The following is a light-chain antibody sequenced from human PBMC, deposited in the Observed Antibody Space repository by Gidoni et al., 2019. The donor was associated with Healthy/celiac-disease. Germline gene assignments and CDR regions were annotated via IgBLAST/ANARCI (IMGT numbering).Light chain of an antibody. CDR3: QQRSSWPFT. CDR2: AAS. J-gene: IGKJ3*01. CDR1: QSVSSY. Sequence: EIVFKQSPATLSLARGERATISCRASQSVSSYLAWYQQKPGQAPRLLIYAASTRATDIPSRFSGSGSGTYFTLTISSLEPEDFAFYYCQQRSSWPFTFGPGTKVEIK. V-gene: IGKV3-11*01.